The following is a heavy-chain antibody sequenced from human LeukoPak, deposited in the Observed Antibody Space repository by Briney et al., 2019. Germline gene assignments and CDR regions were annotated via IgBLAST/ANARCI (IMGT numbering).Heavy chain of an antibody. V-gene: IGHV3-30*03. D-gene: IGHD4/OR15-4a*01. CDR2: ISYDGSNK. Sequence: PGGSLRLSCAASGFTFSSYGMHWVRQAPGKGLEWVAVISYDGSNKYYADSVKGRFTISRDNSKNTLYLQMNSLRADDTAVYYCARSGLSRFDYWGQGTLVTVSS. J-gene: IGHJ4*02. CDR3: ARSGLSRFDY. CDR1: GFTFSSYG.